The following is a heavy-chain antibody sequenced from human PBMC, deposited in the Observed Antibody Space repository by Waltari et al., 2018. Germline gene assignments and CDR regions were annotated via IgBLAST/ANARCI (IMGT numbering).Heavy chain of an antibody. CDR3: ARGRGVKGRYWYFDL. V-gene: IGHV4-39*07. Sequence: QLQLQESGPGLVKPSETLSLTCTVSGGAISSSSYYWGWIRQPPGKGLEWIGSMDYSGSTYYNPSLKSRVTISVDTSKSQFSLKLSSVTAADTAVYYGARGRGVKGRYWYFDLWGRGTLVTVSS. CDR2: MDYSGST. J-gene: IGHJ2*01. D-gene: IGHD3-10*01. CDR1: GGAISSSSYY.